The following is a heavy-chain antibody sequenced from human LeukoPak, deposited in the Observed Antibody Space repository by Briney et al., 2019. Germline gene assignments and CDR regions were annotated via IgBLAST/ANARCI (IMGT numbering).Heavy chain of an antibody. CDR2: TKNSGNT. V-gene: IGHV4-59*11. CDR3: ARDSLDYGDYVGAFDI. Sequence: PSETLSLTCTVSGGSISRHYWSWIRQPPGKGLEWIGYTKNSGNTNYKPSLKSRVTISLDTSKNHFSLRLSSVTAADTAVYYCARDSLDYGDYVGAFDIWGQGTMVTVSS. CDR1: GGSISRHY. D-gene: IGHD4-17*01. J-gene: IGHJ3*02.